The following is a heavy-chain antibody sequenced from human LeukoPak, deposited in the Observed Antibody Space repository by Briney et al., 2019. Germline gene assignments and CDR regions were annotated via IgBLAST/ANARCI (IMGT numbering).Heavy chain of an antibody. D-gene: IGHD6-19*01. Sequence: GESPKISCKTSGYSFTNFWIGWVRQMPGKGLEWMGIIYPADSDTRYSPSFQGQVTISADKSIGTAYLQWSSLRASGTAMYYCARSVPNTSGGVDYWGQGTLVTVST. J-gene: IGHJ4*02. CDR2: IYPADSDT. CDR3: ARSVPNTSGGVDY. V-gene: IGHV5-51*01. CDR1: GYSFTNFW.